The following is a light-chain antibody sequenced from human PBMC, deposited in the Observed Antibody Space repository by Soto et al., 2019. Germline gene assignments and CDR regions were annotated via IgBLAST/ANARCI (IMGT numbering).Light chain of an antibody. CDR2: EVN. V-gene: IGLV2-18*02. CDR3: NSFTTSSTYV. J-gene: IGLJ1*01. Sequence: QSALTQPASVSGSPGQSITISCTGTSSDIGSYNRVSWYQQPPGTAPKLIIYEVNNRPSGVPDRFSGSKSGNTASLTISGLQAEYEADYYCNSFTTSSTYVFGTGTKVTVL. CDR1: SSDIGSYNR.